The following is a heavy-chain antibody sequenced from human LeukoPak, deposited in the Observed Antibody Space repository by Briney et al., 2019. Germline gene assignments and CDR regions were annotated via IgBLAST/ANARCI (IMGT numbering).Heavy chain of an antibody. CDR1: GFTFDDYG. CDR2: INWNGGST. J-gene: IGHJ5*02. V-gene: IGHV3-20*04. CDR3: ARDGINYYDSSGYYNWFDP. D-gene: IGHD3-22*01. Sequence: GGPLRLSCAASGFTFDDYGMSWVRQAPGKGLEWVSGINWNGGSTGYADSVKGRFTISRDNAKNSLYLQMNSLRAEDTALYYCARDGINYYDSSGYYNWFDPWGQGTLVTVSS.